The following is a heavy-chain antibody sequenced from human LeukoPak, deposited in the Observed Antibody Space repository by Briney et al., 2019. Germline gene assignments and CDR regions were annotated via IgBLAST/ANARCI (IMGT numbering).Heavy chain of an antibody. D-gene: IGHD2-2*02. V-gene: IGHV1-18*01. J-gene: IGHJ5*02. CDR2: ISAYNGNT. CDR1: GYTFTSYG. CDR3: ARGYCSSPSCYTGFVGCDP. Sequence: AASVKVSCKASGYTFTSYGISWVRQAPGQGLEWMGWISAYNGNTNYAQKLQGRVTMATDTSTSTAYMELRSMRSDDTAVYYCARGYCSSPSCYTGFVGCDPGGREPLSPAPS.